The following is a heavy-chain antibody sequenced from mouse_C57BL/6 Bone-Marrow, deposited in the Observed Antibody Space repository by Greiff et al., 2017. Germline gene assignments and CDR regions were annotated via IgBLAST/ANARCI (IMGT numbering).Heavy chain of an antibody. CDR2: INPSTGGT. Sequence: VQLQQSGPELVKPGASVKISCKASGYSFTGYYMNWVKQSPEKSLEWIGEINPSTGGTTYNQKFKAKATLTVDKSSSTAYMQLKSLTSEDAAVYYCALPYSNYALMDYWGQGTSVTVSS. CDR3: ALPYSNYALMDY. D-gene: IGHD2-5*01. J-gene: IGHJ4*01. CDR1: GYSFTGYY. V-gene: IGHV1-42*01.